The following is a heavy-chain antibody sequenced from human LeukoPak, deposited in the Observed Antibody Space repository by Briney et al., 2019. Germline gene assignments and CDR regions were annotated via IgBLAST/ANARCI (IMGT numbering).Heavy chain of an antibody. CDR1: AFSLNAYN. J-gene: IGHJ4*02. CDR2: ISYTGTYI. CDR3: VRDRGTYRPIDY. V-gene: IGHV3-21*04. D-gene: IGHD1-26*01. Sequence: GGSLRLSCAASAFSLNAYNMNWVRQAPGKGLEWVSSISYTGTYIYYADSVKGRFTISRDNAQNSQYLQMNSLRAEDTAIYYCVRDRGTYRPIDYWGQGTLVTVSS.